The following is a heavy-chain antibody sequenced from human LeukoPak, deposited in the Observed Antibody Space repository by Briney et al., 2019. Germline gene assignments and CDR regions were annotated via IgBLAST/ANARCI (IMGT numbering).Heavy chain of an antibody. V-gene: IGHV4-59*01. J-gene: IGHJ4*02. D-gene: IGHD6-13*01. Sequence: PSETLSLTCTVSGGSISSYFWTWLGQPPGKGLEWIGYIYYSGSTNYNPSLKSRVSISVDTSKNQFSLKLSSVTAADTAVYYCARADTIAAAGVKGFDYWGQGTLVTVSS. CDR1: GGSISSYF. CDR3: ARADTIAAAGVKGFDY. CDR2: IYYSGST.